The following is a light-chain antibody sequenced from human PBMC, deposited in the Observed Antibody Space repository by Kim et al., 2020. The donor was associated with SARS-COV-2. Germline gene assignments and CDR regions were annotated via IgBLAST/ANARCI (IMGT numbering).Light chain of an antibody. V-gene: IGLV3-1*01. J-gene: IGLJ2*01. CDR2: QDS. CDR1: KLGDKY. CDR3: QAWDSSTPVV. Sequence: VSPEQTASIPCSGDKLGDKYACWYQQKPGQSPVLVIYQDSKRPSGIPERFSGSNSGNTATLTISGTQAMDEADYYCQAWDSSTPVVFGGGTQLTVL.